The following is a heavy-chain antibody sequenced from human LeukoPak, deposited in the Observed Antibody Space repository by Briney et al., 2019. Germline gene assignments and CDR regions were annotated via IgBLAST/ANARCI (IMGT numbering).Heavy chain of an antibody. CDR2: IYPGDSDT. D-gene: IGHD2-15*01. Sequence: GESLKISCKGSGYSFTSYWIGWVRQMPGKGLEWMGIIYPGDSDTRYSPSFQGQVTISADKSISTAYLQWSGLKASDTAMYYCARRYCSGGSCYAVFDYWGQGTLVTVSS. CDR1: GYSFTSYW. CDR3: ARRYCSGGSCYAVFDY. J-gene: IGHJ4*02. V-gene: IGHV5-51*01.